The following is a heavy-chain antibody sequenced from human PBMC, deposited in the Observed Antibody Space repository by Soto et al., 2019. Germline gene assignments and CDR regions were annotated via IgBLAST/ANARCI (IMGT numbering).Heavy chain of an antibody. CDR1: GGSITSGGYY. D-gene: IGHD4-17*01. CDR3: ARAMTTVTTIDY. J-gene: IGHJ4*02. V-gene: IGHV4-30-2*01. Sequence: SETLSLTCTVSGGSITSGGYYWSWIRQHPGKGLEWIGYIYHSGSTYYNPSLKSRVTISVDRSKNQFSLKLSSVTAADTAVYYCARAMTTVTTIDYWGQGTLVTVSS. CDR2: IYHSGST.